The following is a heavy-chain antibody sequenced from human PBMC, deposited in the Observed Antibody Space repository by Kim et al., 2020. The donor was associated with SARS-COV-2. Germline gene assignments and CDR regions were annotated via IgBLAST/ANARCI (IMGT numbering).Heavy chain of an antibody. Sequence: GGSLRLSCAASGFTFSSYAMSWVRQAPGKGLDWVSAISGSGGSTYYADSVKGRFTISRDNSKNTLYLQMNRLRAEDTAVYYCAKDMWIQLGNDYWGQGTLVTVSS. CDR3: AKDMWIQLGNDY. J-gene: IGHJ4*02. CDR2: ISGSGGST. V-gene: IGHV3-23*01. D-gene: IGHD5-18*01. CDR1: GFTFSSYA.